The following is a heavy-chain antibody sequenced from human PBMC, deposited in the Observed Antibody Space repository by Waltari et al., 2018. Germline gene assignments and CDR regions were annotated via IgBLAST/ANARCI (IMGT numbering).Heavy chain of an antibody. CDR1: GGSISSGGYY. V-gene: IGHV4-31*03. J-gene: IGHJ4*02. CDR3: ARGGRDYFDY. D-gene: IGHD5-12*01. CDR2: IFYSGST. Sequence: QVQLQESGPGLVKPSQPLSLTCTVSGGSISSGGYYWSWVRQHPGKGLEWIGYIFYSGSTYYNPSLNSRITISVDTSKNQLSLKLSSVTAADTAVYYCARGGRDYFDYWGQGTLVTVSS.